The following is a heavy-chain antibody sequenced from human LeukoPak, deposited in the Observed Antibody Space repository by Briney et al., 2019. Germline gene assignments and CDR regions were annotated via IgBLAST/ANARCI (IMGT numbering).Heavy chain of an antibody. J-gene: IGHJ5*02. Sequence: QAGGSLRLSCAASGFTFSSYWMHWVRQAPGKGLVWVSRIDSDGKSISYADSVKGRFTISRDNAKNTLYLQMNSLRAEDTAMYYCARVSEEYNWFDPWGQGTLVTVSS. D-gene: IGHD3-3*01. CDR2: IDSDGKSI. CDR1: GFTFSSYW. CDR3: ARVSEEYNWFDP. V-gene: IGHV3-74*01.